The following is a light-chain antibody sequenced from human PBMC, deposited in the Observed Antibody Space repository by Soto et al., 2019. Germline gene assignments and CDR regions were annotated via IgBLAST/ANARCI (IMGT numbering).Light chain of an antibody. CDR2: LGS. J-gene: IGKJ1*01. CDR1: QSLLHSNGYND. Sequence: DIVMTQSPVSLHVTPGEPASISCKSXQSLLHSNGYNDLDGYLQKPGQSPXXRIYLGSNRSSGVPDRFSGSGSGTDLTLQISRVEAEDVGIYYCMQTLQTPTFGQGTKVDIK. CDR3: MQTLQTPT. V-gene: IGKV2-28*01.